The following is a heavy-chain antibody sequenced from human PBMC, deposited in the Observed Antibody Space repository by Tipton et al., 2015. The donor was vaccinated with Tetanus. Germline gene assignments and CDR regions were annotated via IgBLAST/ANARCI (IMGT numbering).Heavy chain of an antibody. CDR3: ARLPPYDFWSGYRSNWFDP. CDR2: IYYSGST. J-gene: IGHJ5*02. V-gene: IGHV4-39*01. D-gene: IGHD3-3*01. Sequence: TLSLTCTVSGGSISSSSYYWGWIRQPPGKGLEWIGSIYYSGSTYYNPSLESRVTISVDTSKNQFSLKLSSVTAADTAVYYCARLPPYDFWSGYRSNWFDPWGQGTLVTVSS. CDR1: GGSISSSSYY.